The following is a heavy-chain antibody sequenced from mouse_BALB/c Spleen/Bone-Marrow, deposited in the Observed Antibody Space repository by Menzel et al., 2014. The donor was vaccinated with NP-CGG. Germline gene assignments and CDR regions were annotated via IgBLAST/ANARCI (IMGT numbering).Heavy chain of an antibody. J-gene: IGHJ3*01. CDR3: ARTGPSFAY. CDR2: IWSGGST. CDR1: GFSLTSYG. Sequence: VQVVESGPGLVQPSQSLSITCTVSGFSLTSYGVHWVRQSPGKGLEWLGIIWSGGSTDYNAAFISRLSISKDNSKSQVFFKMNSLQPNDTAIYYCARTGPSFAYWGQGTLVTVSA. V-gene: IGHV2-2*02.